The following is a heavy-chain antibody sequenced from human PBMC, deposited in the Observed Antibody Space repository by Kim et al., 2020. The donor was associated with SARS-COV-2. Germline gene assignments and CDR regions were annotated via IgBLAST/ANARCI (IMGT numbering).Heavy chain of an antibody. V-gene: IGHV1-46*01. CDR1: GYTFTSYY. CDR3: ARDTPVSAQEVAGMDV. D-gene: IGHD2-8*01. CDR2: INPSGGST. Sequence: ASVKVSCKASGYTFTSYYMHWVRQAPGQGLEWMGIINPSGGSTSYAQKFQGRVTMTRDTSTSTVYMELSSLRSEDTAVYYCARDTPVSAQEVAGMDVWGQGTTVTVSS. J-gene: IGHJ6*02.